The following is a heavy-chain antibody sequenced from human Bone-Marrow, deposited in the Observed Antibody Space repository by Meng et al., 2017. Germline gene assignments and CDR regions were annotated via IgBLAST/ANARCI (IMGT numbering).Heavy chain of an antibody. J-gene: IGHJ4*02. CDR2: ISAYNGNT. V-gene: IGHV1-18*01. Sequence: QVRLGQCGVEVKNPGASVKVSCKASGYTFTSYGISWVRQAPGQGLEWMGWISAYNGNTNYAQKLQGRVTMTTDTSTSTAYMELRSLRSDDTAVYYCARDGRNSGSNTAIDYWGQGTLVTVSS. CDR1: GYTFTSYG. D-gene: IGHD1-26*01. CDR3: ARDGRNSGSNTAIDY.